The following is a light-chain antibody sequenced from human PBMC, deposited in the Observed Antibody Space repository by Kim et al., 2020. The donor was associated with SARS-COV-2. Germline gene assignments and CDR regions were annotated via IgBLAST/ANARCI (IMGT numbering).Light chain of an antibody. CDR2: KDT. CDR3: QSADSSGAYVI. Sequence: PGQTARITCSGDALTKQYASWYQQKAGQAPLLLIYKDTERPSGIPERFSGSSSGTTVTLTISGVQAEDEADYHCQSADSSGAYVIFGGGTQLTVL. J-gene: IGLJ2*01. V-gene: IGLV3-25*03. CDR1: ALTKQY.